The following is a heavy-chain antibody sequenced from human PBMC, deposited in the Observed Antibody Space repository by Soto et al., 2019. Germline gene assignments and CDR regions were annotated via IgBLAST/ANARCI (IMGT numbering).Heavy chain of an antibody. D-gene: IGHD1-26*01. Sequence: QITLNESGPTLVQPTQTLTLTCTFSGFSLGTYGVGVGWIRQPPGKALEWLALIYWDDDKRYSPSLTSRLTIPKDTANIQVYLTLTAMDPAHAATYFCALRGGGSVDWYFDLWGRGTGVIFYS. J-gene: IGHJ2*01. CDR1: GFSLGTYGVG. V-gene: IGHV2-5*02. CDR2: IYWDDDK. CDR3: ALRGGGSVDWYFDL.